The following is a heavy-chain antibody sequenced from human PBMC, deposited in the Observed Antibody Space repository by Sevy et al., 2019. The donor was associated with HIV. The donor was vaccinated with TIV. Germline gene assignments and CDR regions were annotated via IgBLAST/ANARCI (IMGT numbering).Heavy chain of an antibody. J-gene: IGHJ4*02. Sequence: GGSLRLSCAASGFTFSDYYMSWIRQAPGKGLEWVSYITSSSSTIYYADSVKGRFTISRDNAENSLYLQMNSLRDEDTALYYCARVSSGYYLLDYWGQGTLVTVSS. CDR2: ITSSSSTI. V-gene: IGHV3-11*04. CDR1: GFTFSDYY. CDR3: ARVSSGYYLLDY. D-gene: IGHD3-22*01.